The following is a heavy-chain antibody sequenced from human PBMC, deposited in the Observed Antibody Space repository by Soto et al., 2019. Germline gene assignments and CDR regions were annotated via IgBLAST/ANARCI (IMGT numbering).Heavy chain of an antibody. CDR3: ARVVGTAMVRPFDY. J-gene: IGHJ4*02. CDR2: IGAYNGNT. D-gene: IGHD5-18*01. V-gene: IGHV1-18*01. Sequence: GASVKVSCKASGYTFTSYGISWVRQAPGQGLEWMGWIGAYNGNTNYAQKLQGRVTMTTDASTSTAYMELRSLRSDDTAVYYCARVVGTAMVRPFDYWGQGTLVTVSS. CDR1: GYTFTSYG.